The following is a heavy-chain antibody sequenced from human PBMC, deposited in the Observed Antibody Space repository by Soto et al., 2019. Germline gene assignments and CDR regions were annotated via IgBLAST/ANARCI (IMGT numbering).Heavy chain of an antibody. CDR1: GGSITSGGYS. V-gene: IGHV4-30-2*06. CDR2: TYQSGSA. CDR3: ARDYYGMDV. Sequence: SETLSLTCTVSGGSITSGGYSWTWIRQSPGKGLEWIGYTYQSGSAYYNPSLKSRVTISVDRSKNQFSLNLTSVTAADTAVYYCARDYYGMDVWGQGTTVTVS. J-gene: IGHJ6*02.